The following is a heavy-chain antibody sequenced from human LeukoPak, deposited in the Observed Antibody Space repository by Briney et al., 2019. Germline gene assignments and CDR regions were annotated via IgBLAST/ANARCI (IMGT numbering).Heavy chain of an antibody. CDR3: ASLRVPGDFDY. CDR1: GGSISSRTYY. J-gene: IGHJ4*02. CDR2: IYYSGST. V-gene: IGHV4-39*01. Sequence: PSETLSLTCTVSGGSISSRTYYWAWIRQPPGQGLEWIGNIYYSGSTYYNPSLKSRLTMSVDTSKNQFSLKLRSGTAADTAVYYCASLRVPGDFDYWGQGTLVTVSS.